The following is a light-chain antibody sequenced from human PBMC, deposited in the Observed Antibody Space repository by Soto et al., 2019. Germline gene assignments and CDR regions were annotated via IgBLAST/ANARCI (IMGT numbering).Light chain of an antibody. CDR3: QQYNNLPRT. CDR1: ETVSSN. V-gene: IGKV3-15*01. J-gene: IGKJ1*01. CDR2: GTS. Sequence: EIVMTQSPATLSVSPGERATLSCRASETVSSNLAWYQHKPGQAPRLLIYGTSTRATGVPARFSGSGSGTEFTLTISSLQSEDFAVYYCQQYNNLPRTFGQGTRWIS.